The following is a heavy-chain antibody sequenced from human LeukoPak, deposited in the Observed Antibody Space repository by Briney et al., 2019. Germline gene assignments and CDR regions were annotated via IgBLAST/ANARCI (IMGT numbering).Heavy chain of an antibody. CDR1: GFTFRSYS. Sequence: GGSLRLSCAASGFTFRSYSMNWVRQAPGKGLEWVSSISSTSTYIYYADSMKGRFTISRDNAKNSLYPQMNSLRAEDTAVYYCARDLKAVAGNIDYWGQGTLVTVSS. D-gene: IGHD6-13*01. J-gene: IGHJ4*02. CDR2: ISSTSTYI. V-gene: IGHV3-21*01. CDR3: ARDLKAVAGNIDY.